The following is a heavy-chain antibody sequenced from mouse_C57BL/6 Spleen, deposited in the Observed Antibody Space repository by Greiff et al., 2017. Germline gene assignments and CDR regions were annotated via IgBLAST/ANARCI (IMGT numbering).Heavy chain of an antibody. Sequence: QVQLKQSGAELVKPGASVKISCKASGYAFSSYWMNWVKQRPGKGLEWIGQIYPGDGDTNYNGKFKGKATLTADKSSSTAYMQLSSLTSEDSAVYFCARSGIYYYGSSYFDYWGQGTTLTVSS. V-gene: IGHV1-80*01. J-gene: IGHJ2*01. CDR2: IYPGDGDT. D-gene: IGHD1-1*01. CDR3: ARSGIYYYGSSYFDY. CDR1: GYAFSSYW.